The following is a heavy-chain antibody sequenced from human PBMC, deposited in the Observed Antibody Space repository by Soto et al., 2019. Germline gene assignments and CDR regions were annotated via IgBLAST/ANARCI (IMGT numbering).Heavy chain of an antibody. V-gene: IGHV1-18*01. J-gene: IGHJ4*02. CDR3: VRVYNYGSGSHLVPGTCYIDF. Sequence: ASVKVSCKASGYTFSSYGITWVRQAPGQGLEWVGWINPYGGHTQYAQKLQGRVTVTTDTSTRTAYMEVGSLTSDDTALYYCVRVYNYGSGSHLVPGTCYIDFWGPGTLVTVSS. D-gene: IGHD3-10*01. CDR1: GYTFSSYG. CDR2: INPYGGHT.